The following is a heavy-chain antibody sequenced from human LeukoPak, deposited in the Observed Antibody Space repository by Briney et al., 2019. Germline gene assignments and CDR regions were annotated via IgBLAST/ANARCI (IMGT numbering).Heavy chain of an antibody. V-gene: IGHV3-21*01. CDR3: ARDLPFYGMDV. CDR1: GFTVSSNY. CDR2: ISSSSSYI. Sequence: GGSLRLSCAASGFTVSSNYMSWVRQAPGKGLEWVSSISSSSSYIYYADSVKGRFTISRDNAKNSLYLQMNSLRAEDTAVYYCARDLPFYGMDVWGQGTTVTVSS. J-gene: IGHJ6*02.